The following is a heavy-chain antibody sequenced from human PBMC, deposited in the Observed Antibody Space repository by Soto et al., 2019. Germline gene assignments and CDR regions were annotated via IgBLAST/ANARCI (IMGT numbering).Heavy chain of an antibody. CDR1: GGTFRNYS. CDR3: ARGRFDNSWLDDGGMDV. CDR2: IIPILVIT. D-gene: IGHD3-9*01. J-gene: IGHJ6*02. Sequence: QVHLVQSGAEVTKAGSSVKVSCKASGGTFRNYSITWVRQAPGQGLEWVGRIIPILVITNAAQKFQGRVPFTADKLTSTVNMELSSLRSGATAVYYCARGRFDNSWLDDGGMDVWGQGTAVIVSS. V-gene: IGHV1-69*02.